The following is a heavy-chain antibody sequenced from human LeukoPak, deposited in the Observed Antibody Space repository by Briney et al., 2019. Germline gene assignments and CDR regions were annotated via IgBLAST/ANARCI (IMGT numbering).Heavy chain of an antibody. CDR3: AREPIDY. Sequence: GGSLRLSCAPSGFSFSSYSMNWVRQAPGKGLEWVSYISSGSSTIYYADSVKGRFTISRDNAKNSLYLQMNSLRAEDTAVYYCAREPIDYWGQGTLVTVSS. J-gene: IGHJ4*02. V-gene: IGHV3-48*01. CDR1: GFSFSSYS. CDR2: ISSGSSTI.